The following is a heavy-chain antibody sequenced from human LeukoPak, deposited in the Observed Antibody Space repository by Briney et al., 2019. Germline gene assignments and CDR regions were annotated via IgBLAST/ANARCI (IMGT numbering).Heavy chain of an antibody. Sequence: GGSLRLSCAASGFTFSSYGMHWVRQAPGKGLEWVAFTRYDGSTKYYADSVKGRFTISRDNSKNTLYLQMNSLRAEDKAEYYCAKDSGVGMATTFSILDIWGQGTMVTVSS. J-gene: IGHJ3*02. D-gene: IGHD5-24*01. CDR1: GFTFSSYG. CDR2: TRYDGSTK. V-gene: IGHV3-30*02. CDR3: AKDSGVGMATTFSILDI.